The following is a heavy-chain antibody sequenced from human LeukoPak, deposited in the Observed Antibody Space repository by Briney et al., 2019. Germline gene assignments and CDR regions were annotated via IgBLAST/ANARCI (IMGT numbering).Heavy chain of an antibody. Sequence: PGGSQRLSCAASGFTFSSYEMNWVRQAPGKGLEWVSYISSSGSTIYYADSVKGRFTISRDNAKNSLYLQMNSLRAEDTAVYYCARDGDGYNWGYYFDYWGQGTLVTVSS. J-gene: IGHJ4*02. CDR3: ARDGDGYNWGYYFDY. CDR2: ISSSGSTI. V-gene: IGHV3-48*03. CDR1: GFTFSSYE. D-gene: IGHD5-24*01.